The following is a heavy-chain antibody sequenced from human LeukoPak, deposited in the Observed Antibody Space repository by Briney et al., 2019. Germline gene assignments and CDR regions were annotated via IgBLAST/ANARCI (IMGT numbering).Heavy chain of an antibody. Sequence: PGGSLRLSCAASGFTFSSYWMSWVRQAPGKGLEWVSNIEQDGSEKYYVDSVKGRFTISRDNAKNSLYLQMNSLRAEDTAVYYCAREGAYCSSTSCSHRYYYYYMDVWGKGTTVTVSS. J-gene: IGHJ6*03. CDR1: GFTFSSYW. D-gene: IGHD2-2*01. CDR3: AREGAYCSSTSCSHRYYYYYMDV. CDR2: IEQDGSEK. V-gene: IGHV3-7*01.